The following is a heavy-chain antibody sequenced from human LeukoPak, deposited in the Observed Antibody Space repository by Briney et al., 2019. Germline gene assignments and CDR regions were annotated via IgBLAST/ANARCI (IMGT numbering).Heavy chain of an antibody. J-gene: IGHJ4*02. CDR3: ARDGDLLWFGELLYD. D-gene: IGHD3-10*01. CDR2: IKQDGREK. CDR1: GFTFSSYW. V-gene: IGHV3-7*03. Sequence: GGSLRLSCAASGFTFSSYWMSWVRQAPGKGLEWVANIKQDGREKYYVDSVKGRFTIARDNAKNSLYLQMNSLRAEDTAVYYCARDGDLLWFGELLYDWGQGTLVTVSS.